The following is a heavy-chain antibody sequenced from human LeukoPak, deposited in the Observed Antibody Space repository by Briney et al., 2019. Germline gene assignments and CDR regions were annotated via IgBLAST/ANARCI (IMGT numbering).Heavy chain of an antibody. D-gene: IGHD6-13*01. CDR2: IIPIFGTA. CDR1: GGTFSSYA. CDR3: ARDGPGSSSWPPGGDY. Sequence: ASVKVSCKASGGTFSSYATSWVRQAPGQGLEWMGGIIPIFGTANYAQKFQGRVTITADESTSTAYMELSSLRSEDTAVYYCARDGPGSSSWPPGGDYWGQGTLVTVSS. V-gene: IGHV1-69*13. J-gene: IGHJ4*02.